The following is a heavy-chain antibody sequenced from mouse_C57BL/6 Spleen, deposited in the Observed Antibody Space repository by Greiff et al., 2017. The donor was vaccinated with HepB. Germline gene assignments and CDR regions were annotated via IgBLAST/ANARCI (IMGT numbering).Heavy chain of an antibody. Sequence: EVQLQQSGPELVKPGASVKISCKASGYTFTDYYMNWVKQSHGKGLEWIGDINPNNGGTSYNQKFKGKATLTADKSSSTAYMELRSLTSEDSAVYYCARRGYGSSYHWYFDVWGTGTTVTVSS. D-gene: IGHD1-1*01. CDR2: INPNNGGT. J-gene: IGHJ1*03. V-gene: IGHV1-26*01. CDR1: GYTFTDYY. CDR3: ARRGYGSSYHWYFDV.